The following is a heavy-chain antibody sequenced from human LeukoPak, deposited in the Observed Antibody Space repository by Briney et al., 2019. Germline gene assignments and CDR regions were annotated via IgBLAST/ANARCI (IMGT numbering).Heavy chain of an antibody. J-gene: IGHJ4*02. CDR1: GFTFSSYA. D-gene: IGHD1-1*01. CDR3: AKGGNWNDGYYFDY. Sequence: GGSLRLSCAASGFTFSSYAMSWVRQAPGKGLEWVSGISWNSGSIGYADSVKGRFTISRDNAKNSLYLQMNSLRAEDTALYYCAKGGNWNDGYYFDYWGQGTLVTVSS. CDR2: ISWNSGSI. V-gene: IGHV3-9*01.